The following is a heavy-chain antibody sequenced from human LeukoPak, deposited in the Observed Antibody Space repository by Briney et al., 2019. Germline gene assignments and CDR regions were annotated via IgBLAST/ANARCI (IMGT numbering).Heavy chain of an antibody. CDR3: TGGSDKVLSGGYYYYMDV. D-gene: IGHD2/OR15-2a*01. Sequence: GGSLRLSCTASGFTTHYWLNWVRQSPGKGLEWVANIDRDGRVQHYVDSVEGRFTISRDSAKNSLALQMHSLRAEDTAVYYCTGGSDKVLSGGYYYYMDVWGTGTTVTVSS. V-gene: IGHV3-7*01. J-gene: IGHJ6*03. CDR1: GFTTHYW. CDR2: IDRDGRVQ.